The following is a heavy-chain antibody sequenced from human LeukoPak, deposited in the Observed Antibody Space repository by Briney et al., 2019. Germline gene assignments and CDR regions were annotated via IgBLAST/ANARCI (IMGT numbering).Heavy chain of an antibody. Sequence: ASVKVSCKASGYTYTDYYMHWVRQAPGQGLEWMGWINPNSGGTNYVQKFQGRVTMTRDTSISTAYMELGRLSSDDTAVYYCARDQPGIVGATPIDYWGQGTLVTVSS. CDR2: INPNSGGT. D-gene: IGHD1-26*01. CDR1: GYTYTDYY. J-gene: IGHJ4*02. V-gene: IGHV1-2*02. CDR3: ARDQPGIVGATPIDY.